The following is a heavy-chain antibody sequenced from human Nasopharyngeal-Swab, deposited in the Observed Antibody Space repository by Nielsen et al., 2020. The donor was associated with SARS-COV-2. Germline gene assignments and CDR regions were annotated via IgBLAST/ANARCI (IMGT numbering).Heavy chain of an antibody. D-gene: IGHD6-25*01. CDR1: GGSISSSSYY. CDR3: ARGFGGSDYYYGMDV. J-gene: IGHJ6*02. CDR2: IYYSGST. Sequence: SETLSLTCAVSGGSISSSSYYWGWIRQPPGKGLEWIGSIYYSGSTYYNPSLKSRVTISVDTSKNQFSLKLSSVTAADTAVYYCARGFGGSDYYYGMDVWGQGTTVTVSS. V-gene: IGHV4-39*01.